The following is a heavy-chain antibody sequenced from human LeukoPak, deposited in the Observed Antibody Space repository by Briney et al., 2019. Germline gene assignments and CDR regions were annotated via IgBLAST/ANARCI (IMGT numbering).Heavy chain of an antibody. V-gene: IGHV3-11*01. D-gene: IGHD6-13*01. J-gene: IGHJ1*01. CDR3: ATRARVAAAGAEYFQH. CDR1: GFTFSDYY. Sequence: GGSLRLSCAASGFTFSDYYMSWIPQAPGKGLEWCSYISSSGSTISYADSVKGRFTISRDNAKNSLYLQMNSLRAEDTAVYYCATRARVAAAGAEYFQHWGQGTLVTVSS. CDR2: ISSSGSTI.